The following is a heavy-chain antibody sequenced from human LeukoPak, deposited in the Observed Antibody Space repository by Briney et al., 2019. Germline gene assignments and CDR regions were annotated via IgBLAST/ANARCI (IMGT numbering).Heavy chain of an antibody. CDR1: GYTFTGYY. J-gene: IGHJ4*02. D-gene: IGHD6-13*01. CDR2: INPNSGGT. Sequence: ASVKVSCKASGYTFTGYYMHWVRQAPGQGLEWMGWINPNSGGTNYAQKFQGRVTMTWDTSISTAYMELSRLTSDDTAVYYCAKDQGVATAGLSNFDYWGQGTLVTVSS. CDR3: AKDQGVATAGLSNFDY. V-gene: IGHV1-2*02.